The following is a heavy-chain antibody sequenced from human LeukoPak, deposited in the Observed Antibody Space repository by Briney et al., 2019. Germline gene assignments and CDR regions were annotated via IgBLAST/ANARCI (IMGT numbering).Heavy chain of an antibody. D-gene: IGHD6-19*01. J-gene: IGHJ3*02. V-gene: IGHV4-59*01. CDR1: GGSISSYY. CDR3: ARGGSRQWLAGDAFDI. Sequence: SETLSLTCTVSGGSISSYYWSWVRQPPGKGLEWIGYIYYSGSTNYNPSLKSRATISVDTSKNQFSLKLSSVTAADTAVYYCARGGSRQWLAGDAFDIWGQGTMVTVSS. CDR2: IYYSGST.